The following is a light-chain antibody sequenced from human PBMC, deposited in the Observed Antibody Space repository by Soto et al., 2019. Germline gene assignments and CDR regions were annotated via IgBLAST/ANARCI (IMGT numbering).Light chain of an antibody. CDR3: QSYDSSLSAL. V-gene: IGLV1-40*01. J-gene: IGLJ1*01. CDR1: SSNIGAGYD. Sequence: QSVLTQPPSVSGAPGQRVTISCTGNSSNIGAGYDVHWYQQLPGTAPKLLIYGNSNRPSGVPDRFSGSKSGTSASLAITGLQAEDEADYYCQSYDSSLSALFGTGTKLTVL. CDR2: GNS.